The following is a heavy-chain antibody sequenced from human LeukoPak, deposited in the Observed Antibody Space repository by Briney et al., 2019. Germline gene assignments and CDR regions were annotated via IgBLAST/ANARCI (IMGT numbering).Heavy chain of an antibody. J-gene: IGHJ4*02. CDR2: IKQDGSEK. D-gene: IGHD1-26*01. V-gene: IGHV3-7*05. Sequence: GGSLRLSCAASGFTVTTKSMAWVRQAPGKGLEWVANIKQDGSEKYYGDSVKGRFTISRDNAKNSLYLQMNSLSAEDTAVYYCAREWDGVRAKSRFDFWGQGALVTVSS. CDR3: AREWDGVRAKSRFDF. CDR1: GFTVTTKS.